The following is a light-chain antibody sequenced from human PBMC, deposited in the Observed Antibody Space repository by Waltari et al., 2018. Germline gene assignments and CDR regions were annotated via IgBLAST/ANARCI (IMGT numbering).Light chain of an antibody. CDR3: QVRDSSSDYRV. CDR2: DNR. Sequence: SYVLTQAPSVSVAPGPAARITCEGDDIGRKRVHWYQQKPGHAPLLVVYDNRVRPSGIPDRFSGSNSGNTATLTISGVEAGDEADYYCQVRDSSSDYRVFGGGTKLTVL. J-gene: IGLJ3*02. V-gene: IGLV3-21*02. CDR1: DIGRKR.